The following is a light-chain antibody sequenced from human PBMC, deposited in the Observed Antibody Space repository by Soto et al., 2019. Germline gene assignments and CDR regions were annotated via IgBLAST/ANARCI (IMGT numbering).Light chain of an antibody. J-gene: IGKJ1*01. CDR2: KAS. V-gene: IGKV2-30*01. CDR1: RSLVYSDGNAY. CDR3: MQGTHWPPT. Sequence: DVVMTQSPLSLPVTLGQPASISCRSSRSLVYSDGNAYLNWFHQRPGQSPRRLIYKASNRDSGVPDRFSGSGSGKDFTLHINRAEAEDVGVYYCMQGTHWPPTFGRGTRVEIE.